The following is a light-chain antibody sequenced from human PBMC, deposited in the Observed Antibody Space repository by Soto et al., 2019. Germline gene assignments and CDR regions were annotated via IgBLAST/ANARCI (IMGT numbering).Light chain of an antibody. V-gene: IGKV1-5*01. Sequence: DIQLTQSPSTLSASVGDRVTITCRASQSFSSWLAWYQQKPGKAPKLLIYDASNLESGVPSRFSGSGSGTEFPLTISSLQPDDFATYYCQQCNSPYTFGQGTKLEIK. CDR1: QSFSSW. J-gene: IGKJ2*01. CDR3: QQCNSPYT. CDR2: DAS.